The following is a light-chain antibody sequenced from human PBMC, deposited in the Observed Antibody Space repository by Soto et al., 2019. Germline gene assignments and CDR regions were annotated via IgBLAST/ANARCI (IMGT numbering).Light chain of an antibody. CDR3: QQYNSIPGT. CDR2: KAS. Sequence: DIQMTQSPSTLSASVGDRVTITCRASQSISSWLAWYQQKPGKAPKLLIYKASSLESGVPSRFSGSGSGTEFTLTISSLQPDDFANYYCQQYNSIPGTFGQGTKLEIK. CDR1: QSISSW. J-gene: IGKJ2*01. V-gene: IGKV1-5*03.